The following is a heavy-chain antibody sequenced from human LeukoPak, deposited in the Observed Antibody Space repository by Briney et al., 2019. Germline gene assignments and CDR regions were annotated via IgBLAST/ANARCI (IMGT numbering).Heavy chain of an antibody. J-gene: IGHJ4*02. Sequence: GGSLRLSCAASGFTFSDDYMSWIRQAPGKGLEWGSYISSSGSTIYYADSVKGRFTISRDNAKNSLYLQMNSLRAEDTAVYYCARNYGSGSYYRAWGQGTLVTVSS. CDR3: ARNYGSGSYYRA. V-gene: IGHV3-11*01. CDR1: GFTFSDDY. D-gene: IGHD3-10*01. CDR2: ISSSGSTI.